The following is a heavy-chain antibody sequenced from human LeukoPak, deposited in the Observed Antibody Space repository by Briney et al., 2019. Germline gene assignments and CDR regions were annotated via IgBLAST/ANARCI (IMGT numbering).Heavy chain of an antibody. V-gene: IGHV1-69*04. D-gene: IGHD4-23*01. CDR2: IIPILGIA. Sequence: SVKVSCKASGGTFSSYAISWVRQAPGQGLEWMGRIIPILGIANYAQKFQGRVTITADKSTSTAYMELSSLRSEDTAVYYCARVDYGGTSASGYWGQGTLVTVSS. CDR1: GGTFSSYA. J-gene: IGHJ4*02. CDR3: ARVDYGGTSASGY.